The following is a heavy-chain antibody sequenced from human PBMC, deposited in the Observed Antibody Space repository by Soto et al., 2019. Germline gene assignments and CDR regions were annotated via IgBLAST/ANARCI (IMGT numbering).Heavy chain of an antibody. Sequence: SLKISCKASGYSFTSYWIGWVRQMPGKGLEWIGIIYPGDSDTRYSPSFQGQVTISADKSISTAYLQWSRLKASDTDLYYCAISVFLSRSFRWYQGPKEPWEGMDVCGQGTTVTVSA. CDR2: IYPGDSDT. V-gene: IGHV5-51*01. CDR3: AISVFLSRSFRWYQGPKEPWEGMDV. CDR1: GYSFTSYW. J-gene: IGHJ6*01. D-gene: IGHD6-13*01.